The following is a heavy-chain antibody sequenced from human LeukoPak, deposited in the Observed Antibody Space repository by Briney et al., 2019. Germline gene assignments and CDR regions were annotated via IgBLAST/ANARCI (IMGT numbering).Heavy chain of an antibody. CDR1: GYSISSGYY. CDR3: ARGSGSYVGWFDP. CDR2: FYNSGST. V-gene: IGHV4-61*01. Sequence: PSETLSLTCTVSGYSISSGYYWSWIRQPPGKGLEWIGYFYNSGSTNYNPSLKSRATISLDTSKNQLSLNLRSVTAADTAVYYCARGSGSYVGWFDPWGQGTLVTVSS. D-gene: IGHD3-10*01. J-gene: IGHJ5*02.